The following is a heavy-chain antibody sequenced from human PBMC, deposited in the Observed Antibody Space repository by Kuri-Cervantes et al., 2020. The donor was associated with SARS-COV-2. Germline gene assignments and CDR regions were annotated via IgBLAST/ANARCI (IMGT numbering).Heavy chain of an antibody. D-gene: IGHD3-3*01. Sequence: SETLSLTCTVSGGSISSYYWSWIRQPAGKGLEWIGRIYTSGSTNYNPSLKSRVTMSVDTSKNQFSLKLSSVTAADTAVYYCVRVKGDDFWSGRQSDAFDIWGQGTMVTVSS. J-gene: IGHJ3*02. CDR2: IYTSGST. CDR1: GGSISSYY. V-gene: IGHV4-4*07. CDR3: VRVKGDDFWSGRQSDAFDI.